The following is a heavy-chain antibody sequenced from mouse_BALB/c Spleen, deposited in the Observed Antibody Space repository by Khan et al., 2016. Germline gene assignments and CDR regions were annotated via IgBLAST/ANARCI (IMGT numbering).Heavy chain of an antibody. J-gene: IGHJ1*01. V-gene: IGHV9-3-1*01. CDR1: GYTFTNYG. CDR3: ARDTDYDGDWYCDV. Sequence: QIQLVQSGPELKKPGETVKISCKASGYTFTNYGMNWVKQAPGKGLKWMGWMNTYTGEPTYADDFKGRFAFSLKTSARTAYLQINNLKNEDTATYFCARDTDYDGDWYCDVWGAGTTVTVSS. D-gene: IGHD2-4*01. CDR2: MNTYTGEP.